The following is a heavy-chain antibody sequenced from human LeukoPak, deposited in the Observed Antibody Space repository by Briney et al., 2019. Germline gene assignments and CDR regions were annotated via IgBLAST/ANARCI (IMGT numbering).Heavy chain of an antibody. J-gene: IGHJ3*02. Sequence: PSETESLMCIVSGYSITSGYYWGWIRQPPGKGLEWIWSVYHSGDIYYNPSLKGRVTISVDTSKNQFSLKLDSVTAADTAVCYCARVRGYSYGSDAFDIWGQGTVVTVSS. CDR1: GYSITSGYY. CDR3: ARVRGYSYGSDAFDI. D-gene: IGHD5-18*01. V-gene: IGHV4-38-2*02. CDR2: VYHSGDI.